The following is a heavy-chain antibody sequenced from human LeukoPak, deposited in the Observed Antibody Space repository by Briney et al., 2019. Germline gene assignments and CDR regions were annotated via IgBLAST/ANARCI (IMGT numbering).Heavy chain of an antibody. CDR3: ARMTTGHDY. CDR1: GFTFSSYE. V-gene: IGHV4-34*01. D-gene: IGHD4-17*01. CDR2: VNHSGYT. J-gene: IGHJ4*02. Sequence: GSLRLSCAASGFTFSSYEMIWVRQPPGKGLEWIGEVNHSGYTNTNPSLKSRVTISVDTSNNQFSLRLSSVTAADTAVYFCARMTTGHDYWGQGTLVTVSS.